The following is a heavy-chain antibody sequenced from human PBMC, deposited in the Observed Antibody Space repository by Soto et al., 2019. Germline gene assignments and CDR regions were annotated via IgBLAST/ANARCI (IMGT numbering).Heavy chain of an antibody. CDR3: ARGTSSQPPLSGSYSRGYYYGMDV. CDR1: GGTFSSYA. D-gene: IGHD1-26*01. V-gene: IGHV1-69*01. J-gene: IGHJ6*02. Sequence: QVQLVQSGAEVKKPGSSVKVSCKASGGTFSSYAISWVRQAPGQGLEWMGGIIPIFGTANYAQKFQGRVTITADESTSTAYMELSSLRSEDTAVYYCARGTSSQPPLSGSYSRGYYYGMDVWGQGTTVTVSS. CDR2: IIPIFGTA.